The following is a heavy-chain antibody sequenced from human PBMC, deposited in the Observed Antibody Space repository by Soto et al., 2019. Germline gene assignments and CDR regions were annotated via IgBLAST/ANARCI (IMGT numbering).Heavy chain of an antibody. J-gene: IGHJ4*02. CDR2: IYWDDDK. D-gene: IGHD2-15*01. CDR3: AHRPSYCSGGSCYSGFDC. CDR1: GFSLSTSGVG. Sequence: SGPTLVNPTQTLTLTCTFCGFSLSTSGVGVGWIRQPPGKALEWPALIYWDDDKRYSPSLKSRLTITKDTSKNQVVLTMTNMDPVDTATYYCAHRPSYCSGGSCYSGFDCWGQGTLVTVSS. V-gene: IGHV2-5*02.